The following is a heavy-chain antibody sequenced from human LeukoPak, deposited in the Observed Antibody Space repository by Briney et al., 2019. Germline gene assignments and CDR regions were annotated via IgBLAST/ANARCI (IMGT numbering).Heavy chain of an antibody. CDR1: GFTFSIYA. D-gene: IGHD2-15*01. J-gene: IGHJ6*02. CDR3: ARLRTPYYYGMDV. V-gene: IGHV3-23*01. Sequence: GGSLRLSCAASGFTFSIYAMSWVRQAPGEGLEWVSVVSNSGDSTYYADSVQGRFTISRDNAKNSLYLQMNSLRAEDTAVYYCARLRTPYYYGMDVWGQGTTVTVSS. CDR2: VSNSGDST.